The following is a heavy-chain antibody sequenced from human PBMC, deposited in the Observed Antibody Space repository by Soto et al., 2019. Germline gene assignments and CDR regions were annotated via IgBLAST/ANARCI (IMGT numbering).Heavy chain of an antibody. Sequence: SETLSLTCAVSGGSISSSNWWSWVRQPPGKGLEWIGEIYHSGSTNYNPSLKSRVTISVDKSKNQFSLKLSSVTAADTAVYYCARDRGPRGFEHYYYGMDVWGQGTTVTVSS. CDR2: IYHSGST. CDR3: ARDRGPRGFEHYYYGMDV. V-gene: IGHV4-4*02. J-gene: IGHJ6*02. CDR1: GGSISSSNW.